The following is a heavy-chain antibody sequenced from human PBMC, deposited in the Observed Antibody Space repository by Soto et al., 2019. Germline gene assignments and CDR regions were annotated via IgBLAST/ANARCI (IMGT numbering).Heavy chain of an antibody. V-gene: IGHV3-21*01. Sequence: GRSLRLSCAASGFTFSSYSMNWVRQAPGKGLEWVSSISSSSSYIYYADSVKGRFTISRDNAKNSLYLQMNILRAEDTAVYYCARDRVWGDSSSYFDYWGQGTLVTVSS. D-gene: IGHD6-6*01. CDR1: GFTFSSYS. CDR2: ISSSSSYI. J-gene: IGHJ4*02. CDR3: ARDRVWGDSSSYFDY.